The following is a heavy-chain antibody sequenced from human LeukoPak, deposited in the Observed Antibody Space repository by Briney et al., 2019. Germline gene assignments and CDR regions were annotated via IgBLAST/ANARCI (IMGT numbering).Heavy chain of an antibody. J-gene: IGHJ4*02. V-gene: IGHV5-51*01. Sequence: LGESLKISCKGSGYSFTSYWIGWVRQMPGKGLEWMGIIYPGDPDTRYSPSFQGQVTISADKSISTAYLQWCSLKASDTAMYYCARHGPETYYDFWSGPSPDYWGQGTLVTVSS. D-gene: IGHD3-3*01. CDR2: IYPGDPDT. CDR1: GYSFTSYW. CDR3: ARHGPETYYDFWSGPSPDY.